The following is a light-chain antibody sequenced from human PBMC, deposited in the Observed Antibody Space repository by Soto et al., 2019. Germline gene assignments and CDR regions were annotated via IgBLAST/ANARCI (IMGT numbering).Light chain of an antibody. Sequence: SVLTQVPGALSLSAGERATLCCRASQSVGSNYLAWYQQRPGQPPNLLIFGASHRAPDIPDRFSGSGSGTDFTLRISRVEAEDVGVYYFMQHIQYPITFGQGTRLEIK. CDR1: QSVGSNY. J-gene: IGKJ5*01. CDR2: GAS. V-gene: IGKV3-20*01. CDR3: MQHIQYPIT.